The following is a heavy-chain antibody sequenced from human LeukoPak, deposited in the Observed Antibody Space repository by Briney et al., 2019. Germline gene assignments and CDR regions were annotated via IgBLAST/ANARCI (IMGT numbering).Heavy chain of an antibody. CDR3: AKLQGYDWENYDY. CDR1: GFTLSSYA. V-gene: IGHV3-23*01. D-gene: IGHD3-9*01. Sequence: GGSLRLSCAASGFTLSSYAMSWVRQAPGKGLEWVSAISGSGGSTHYADSVKGRFTISRDNSKNTLYLQMNSLRAEDTAVYYCAKLQGYDWENYDYWGQGTLVTVSS. J-gene: IGHJ4*02. CDR2: ISGSGGST.